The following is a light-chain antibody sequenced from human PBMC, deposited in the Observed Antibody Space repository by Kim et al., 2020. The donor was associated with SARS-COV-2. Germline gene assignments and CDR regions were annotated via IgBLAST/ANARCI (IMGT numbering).Light chain of an antibody. CDR1: SSDIGAYNF. V-gene: IGLV2-14*03. CDR2: DVT. CDR3: SSYTSSSILVV. Sequence: QSALTQPASVSGSPGHSITISCTGSSSDIGAYNFVSWYQQHPGKAPKLMIYDVTVRPSGVSSRFSGSKSGNTASLTISGLQAGDEADYYCSSYTSSSILVVFGGGTQLTVL. J-gene: IGLJ2*01.